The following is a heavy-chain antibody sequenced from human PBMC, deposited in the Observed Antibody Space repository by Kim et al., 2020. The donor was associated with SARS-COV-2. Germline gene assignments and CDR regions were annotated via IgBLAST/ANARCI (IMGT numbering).Heavy chain of an antibody. CDR3: AREGGYSGYDYVPEYYGMDV. CDR1: GDSVSSNSAA. V-gene: IGHV6-1*01. CDR2: TYYRSKWYN. J-gene: IGHJ6*02. D-gene: IGHD5-12*01. Sequence: SQTLSLTCAISGDSVSSNSAAWNWIRQSPSRGLEWLGRTYYRSKWYNDYAVSVKSRITINPDTSKNQFSLQLNSVTPEDTAVYYCAREGGYSGYDYVPEYYGMDVWGQGTTVTVSS.